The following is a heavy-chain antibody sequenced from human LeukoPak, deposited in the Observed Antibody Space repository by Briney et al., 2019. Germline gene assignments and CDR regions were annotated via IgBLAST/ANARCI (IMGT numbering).Heavy chain of an antibody. Sequence: QAGGSLRLSCAASGFIFSDYWMHWVRQAPGKGLVWVSRINSDGSSTSYADSVKGRFTISRDNAKNTLYLQMNSLRAEDTAVYYCARDDFWSGPHDYYYYGMDVWGQGTTVTVSS. J-gene: IGHJ6*02. CDR3: ARDDFWSGPHDYYYYGMDV. CDR1: GFIFSDYW. D-gene: IGHD3-3*01. V-gene: IGHV3-74*01. CDR2: INSDGSST.